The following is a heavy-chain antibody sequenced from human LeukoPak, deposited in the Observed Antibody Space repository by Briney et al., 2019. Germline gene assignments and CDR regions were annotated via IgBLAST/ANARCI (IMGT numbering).Heavy chain of an antibody. CDR1: GGSISSYY. Sequence: SETLSLTCTVSGGSISSYYWSWIRQPPGKGLEWIGYIYTSGSTNYNPSLKSRVTISVDTSKNQFSLKLSSVTAADTAVYYCPIGSPTYYDFWSDNYYMDVWGKGTTVTVSS. CDR2: IYTSGST. J-gene: IGHJ6*03. CDR3: PIGSPTYYDFWSDNYYMDV. V-gene: IGHV4-4*09. D-gene: IGHD3-3*01.